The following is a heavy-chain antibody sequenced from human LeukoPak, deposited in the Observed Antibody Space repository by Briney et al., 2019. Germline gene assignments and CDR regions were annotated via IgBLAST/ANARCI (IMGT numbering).Heavy chain of an antibody. CDR3: AKLHGDYLNAFDI. CDR2: ISGSGGST. D-gene: IGHD4-17*01. J-gene: IGHJ3*02. V-gene: IGHV3-23*01. Sequence: PGGSLRLSCVASGFTFSSYAMSWARQAPGKGLEWVSAISGSGGSTYYADSVKGRFTISRDNSKNALYLQMNSLRAEDTAVYYCAKLHGDYLNAFDIWGQGTMVTVSS. CDR1: GFTFSSYA.